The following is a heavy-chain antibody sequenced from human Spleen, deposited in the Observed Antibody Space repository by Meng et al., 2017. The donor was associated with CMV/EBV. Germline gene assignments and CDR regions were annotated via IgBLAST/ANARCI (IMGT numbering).Heavy chain of an antibody. CDR2: IKQDGSEE. V-gene: IGHV3-7*01. Sequence: ETLSLTCTVSGGSISSSSYYWGWIRQPPGSGLEWVANIKQDGSEEYYVDSVKGRFTISRDNAKNSVYLQMNSLRAEDTAVYYCAREGHHYDFWSHYHGYWFDPWGQGTLVTVSS. D-gene: IGHD3-3*01. J-gene: IGHJ5*02. CDR3: AREGHHYDFWSHYHGYWFDP. CDR1: GGSISSSSYY.